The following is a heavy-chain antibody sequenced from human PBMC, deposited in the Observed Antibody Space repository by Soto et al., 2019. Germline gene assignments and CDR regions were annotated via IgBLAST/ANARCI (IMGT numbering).Heavy chain of an antibody. CDR2: IYWNDDK. V-gene: IGHV2-5*01. D-gene: IGHD4-17*01. Sequence: SGPTLGNPTQTLTLTCTFSGFSLSSSGVGVGWIRQPPGKALEWLALIYWNDDKRYSPSLKSRLTITKDTSKNQVVLIMINMDPVDTATYYCAHSYGHFDYWGQGILVTVSS. CDR3: AHSYGHFDY. CDR1: GFSLSSSGVG. J-gene: IGHJ4*02.